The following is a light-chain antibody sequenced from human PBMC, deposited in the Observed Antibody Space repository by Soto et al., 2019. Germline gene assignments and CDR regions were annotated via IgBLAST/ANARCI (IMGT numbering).Light chain of an antibody. Sequence: QSVLTQPPSVSEAPRQRVTISCSGSSSNIGNNAVNWYQQLPGKAPKLLIYYDDLLPSGVSDRFSGSKSGTSASLAISGLQDEDEADYYCAAWDDSLNGPVFGGGTKLTVL. CDR1: SSNIGNNA. CDR3: AAWDDSLNGPV. CDR2: YDD. J-gene: IGLJ3*02. V-gene: IGLV1-36*01.